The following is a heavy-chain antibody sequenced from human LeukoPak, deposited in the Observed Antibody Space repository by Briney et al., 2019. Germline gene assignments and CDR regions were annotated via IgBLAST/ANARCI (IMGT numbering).Heavy chain of an antibody. CDR1: GYTFNRHG. Sequence: ASVKVSCKASGYTFNRHGISWVRQAPGQGLEWMGWVSCFNGDTHYAQKFQGRVTMTRDTSTTTAYMELRNLRSDDTALYYCARDPTNTSGRYAYHDYWGQGTLVTVSS. D-gene: IGHD6-19*01. CDR2: VSCFNGDT. CDR3: ARDPTNTSGRYAYHDY. V-gene: IGHV1-18*04. J-gene: IGHJ4*02.